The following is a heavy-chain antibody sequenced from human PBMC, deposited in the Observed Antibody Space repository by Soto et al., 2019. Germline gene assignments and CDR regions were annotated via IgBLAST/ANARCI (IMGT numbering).Heavy chain of an antibody. CDR3: TTSNGHMNH. Sequence: EVQLVESGGGWVQPGGSLRLSCAASGFAFSVSGMNWVRQAPGKGLDWVSYITGSSDRILFADSVKGRFTVSRDNAKNPLYLQMNSRRDEDTGIYYCTTSNGHMNHWGQGTLVYVS. J-gene: IGHJ4*02. V-gene: IGHV3-48*02. CDR2: ITGSSDRI. D-gene: IGHD3-22*01. CDR1: GFAFSVSG.